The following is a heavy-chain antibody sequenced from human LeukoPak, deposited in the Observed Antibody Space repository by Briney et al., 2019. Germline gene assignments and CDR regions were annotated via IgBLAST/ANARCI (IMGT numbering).Heavy chain of an antibody. CDR1: GFTFSSYG. D-gene: IGHD2-15*01. CDR3: ARAWWSDAFDI. V-gene: IGHV3-21*01. Sequence: PGGSLRLSCAASGFTFSSYGMNWVRQAPGKGLEWVSSISSSSSYIYYADSVKGRFTISRDNAKNSLYLQMSSLRAEDTAVYYCARAWWSDAFDIWGQGTMVTVSS. CDR2: ISSSSSYI. J-gene: IGHJ3*02.